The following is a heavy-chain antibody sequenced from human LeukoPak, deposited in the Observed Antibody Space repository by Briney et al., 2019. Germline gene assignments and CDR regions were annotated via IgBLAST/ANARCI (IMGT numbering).Heavy chain of an antibody. J-gene: IGHJ4*02. CDR2: LYHSGST. D-gene: IGHD5-18*01. CDR3: ARGERYSYGRGYFDY. CDR1: GGSFSGYY. Sequence: SETLSLTCAVYGGSFSGYYWSWIRQPPGKGLEWIGSLYHSGSTYYNPSLKSRVTISVDTSKNQFSLKLSSVTAADTAVYYCARGERYSYGRGYFDYWGQGTLVTVSS. V-gene: IGHV4-34*01.